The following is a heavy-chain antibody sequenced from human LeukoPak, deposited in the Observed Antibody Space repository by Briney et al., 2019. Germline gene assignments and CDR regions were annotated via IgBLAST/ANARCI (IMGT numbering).Heavy chain of an antibody. V-gene: IGHV4-34*01. Sequence: PSETLSLTCAVYGGSFSGYYWSWIRQSPGKGLEWIGEINHSGSTNYNPSLKSRVTISVDTSKNQFSLQLSSVTAADTAVYYCARFFRTVWELPYYWGPGTLVTVSS. D-gene: IGHD1-26*01. CDR2: INHSGST. CDR1: GGSFSGYY. J-gene: IGHJ4*02. CDR3: ARFFRTVWELPYY.